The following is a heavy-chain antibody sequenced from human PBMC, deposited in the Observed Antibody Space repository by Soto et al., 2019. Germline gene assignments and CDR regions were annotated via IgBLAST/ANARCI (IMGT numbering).Heavy chain of an antibody. CDR3: VKATATGGGAFDI. CDR1: GSICTSYD. CDR2: IIVVSLT. Sequence: PGGSLRPSFAASGSICTSYDMSWFGQSPGKGLKWFSSIIVVSLTFYADSANSPFTISRDSSQYTPYLHINSLTAGQTAPCYSVKATATGGGAFDICGQGTMVTVSS. J-gene: IGHJ3*02. D-gene: IGHD2-8*02. V-gene: IGHV3-23*01.